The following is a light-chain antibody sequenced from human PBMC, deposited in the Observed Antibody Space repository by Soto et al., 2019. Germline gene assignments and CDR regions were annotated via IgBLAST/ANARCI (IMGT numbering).Light chain of an antibody. V-gene: IGLV3-21*02. CDR3: QVWESSTDHWV. J-gene: IGLJ3*02. Sequence: SYELTQPPSVSVAPGQTARITCGGNDIGDKGVHWYQQRAGQAPMLVVYDDSARPSGIPERFSGSNSGNTATLTISRVEAGDEADYYCQVWESSTDHWVFGGGTKVPS. CDR1: DIGDKG. CDR2: DDS.